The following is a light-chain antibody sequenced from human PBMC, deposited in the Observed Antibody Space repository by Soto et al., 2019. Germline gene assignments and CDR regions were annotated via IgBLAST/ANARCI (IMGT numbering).Light chain of an antibody. J-gene: IGKJ1*01. V-gene: IGKV1-5*03. CDR2: KSS. Sequence: DIQMTQSPSTLSASVGARVTITCRASQSISIWLAWYQQKPGKAPKSLSYKSSSLESGIPSRFSGSGSGKEFSLTISSLQPDDFPTYYCQQYSTYTPRTFGNGAKGDI. CDR3: QQYSTYTPRT. CDR1: QSISIW.